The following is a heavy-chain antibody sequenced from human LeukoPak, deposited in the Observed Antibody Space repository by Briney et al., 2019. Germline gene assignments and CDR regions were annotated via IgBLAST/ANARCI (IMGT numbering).Heavy chain of an antibody. CDR1: GFTFSSYS. D-gene: IGHD3-22*01. CDR3: VGYYLGY. J-gene: IGHJ4*02. Sequence: PGGSLRLSCAASGFTFSSYSMHWVRQAPGKGLVWVSSIDADGSATVYADSVKGRFTISRDNAKNSLYLQMNSLRAEDTAVYYCVGYYLGYWGQGTLVTVSS. CDR2: IDADGSAT. V-gene: IGHV3-74*01.